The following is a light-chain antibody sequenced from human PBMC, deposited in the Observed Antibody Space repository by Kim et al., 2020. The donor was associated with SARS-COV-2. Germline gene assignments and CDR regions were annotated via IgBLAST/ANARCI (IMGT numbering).Light chain of an antibody. CDR3: SSYAGSNNFVL. V-gene: IGLV2-8*01. Sequence: QQVAISCTGTSIGVGDSNYGSCCQQHHGKAPKLIIYDVSKQPSGVPAGCSCSKSGNTASLTVSGRQAEDEADDYCSSYAGSNNFVLFGGGTQLTVL. CDR2: DVS. J-gene: IGLJ2*01. CDR1: SIGVGDSNY.